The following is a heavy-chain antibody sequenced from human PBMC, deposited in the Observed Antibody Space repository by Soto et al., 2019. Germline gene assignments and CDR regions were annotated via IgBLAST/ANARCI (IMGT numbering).Heavy chain of an antibody. CDR1: GFTVSSTY. J-gene: IGHJ4*02. CDR2: IYSGGST. Sequence: GGSLRLSCAASGFTVSSTYMSWVRQAPGKGLEWVSVIYSGGSTYYADSVKGRFTISRDNSKNTLYLQMNSLRAEDTAVYYCARPPTSGGDFYFDYWGQGTLVTVSS. V-gene: IGHV3-53*05. D-gene: IGHD2-21*02. CDR3: ARPPTSGGDFYFDY.